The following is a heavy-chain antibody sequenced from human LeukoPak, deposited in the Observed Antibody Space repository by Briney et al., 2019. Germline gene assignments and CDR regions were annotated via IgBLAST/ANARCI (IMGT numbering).Heavy chain of an antibody. Sequence: SETLSLTCTVSGVSISSYYWSWIRQPPGKGLEWIGYIYYSGSTNYNPSLKSRVTISVDTSKNQFSLKLSSVTAADTAVYYCARERSSSWYGDWFDPWGQGTLVTVSS. V-gene: IGHV4-59*01. CDR2: IYYSGST. J-gene: IGHJ5*02. CDR3: ARERSSSWYGDWFDP. D-gene: IGHD6-13*01. CDR1: GVSISSYY.